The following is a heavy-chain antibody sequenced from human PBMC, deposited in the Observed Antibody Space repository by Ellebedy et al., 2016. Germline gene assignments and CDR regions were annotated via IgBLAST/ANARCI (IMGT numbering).Heavy chain of an antibody. D-gene: IGHD4-17*01. CDR3: ARLDGDYVEGSYYYYGMDV. J-gene: IGHJ6*02. V-gene: IGHV5-10-1*01. CDR1: GYSFTSYW. Sequence: GESLKISXKGSGYSFTSYWISWVRQMPGKGLEWMGRIDPSDSYTNYSPSFQGHVTISADKSISTAYLQWSSLKASDTAMYYCARLDGDYVEGSYYYYGMDVWGQGTTVTVSS. CDR2: IDPSDSYT.